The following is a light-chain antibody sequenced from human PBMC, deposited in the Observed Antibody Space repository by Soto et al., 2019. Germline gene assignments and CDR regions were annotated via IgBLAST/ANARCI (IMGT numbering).Light chain of an antibody. V-gene: IGLV1-40*01. CDR3: QSYDNSLSVYV. CDR1: SSNIGAHYD. Sequence: QSALTQPPSVSGAPGQRVTISCTGSSSNIGAHYDVHWYQQLPGTAPKLLIYGSSNRPSGVPDRFSGSKSGTSASLAITGLQAEDEADYYCQSYDNSLSVYVFGAGTKVTVL. CDR2: GSS. J-gene: IGLJ1*01.